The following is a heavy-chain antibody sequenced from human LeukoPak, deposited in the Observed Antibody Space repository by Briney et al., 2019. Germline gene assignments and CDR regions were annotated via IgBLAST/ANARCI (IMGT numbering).Heavy chain of an antibody. CDR3: ARDHIVVVPEHRFDP. V-gene: IGHV1-18*01. Sequence: GASVKVSCKASGYTFTSYGISWVRQAPGQGLEWMGWISAYNGNTNYAQKLQGRVTMTTDTSTSTAYMELRSLRSDDTAVYYCARDHIVVVPEHRFDPWGQGTLVTVSS. J-gene: IGHJ5*02. CDR2: ISAYNGNT. D-gene: IGHD2-2*01. CDR1: GYTFTSYG.